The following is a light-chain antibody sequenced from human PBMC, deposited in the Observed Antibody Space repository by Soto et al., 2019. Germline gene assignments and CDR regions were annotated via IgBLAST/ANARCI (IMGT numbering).Light chain of an antibody. CDR3: NSYRSTDTVV. J-gene: IGLJ2*01. CDR2: EVS. V-gene: IGLV2-14*01. Sequence: QSALTQPASVSGSPGQSITISCTGTSNDVGGYNHVSWYQQHPGKAPKLIIYEVSYRPSGVSNRFSGSKSGNTASLTISGLQAEDEADYYCNSYRSTDTVVFVGGTKLTVL. CDR1: SNDVGGYNH.